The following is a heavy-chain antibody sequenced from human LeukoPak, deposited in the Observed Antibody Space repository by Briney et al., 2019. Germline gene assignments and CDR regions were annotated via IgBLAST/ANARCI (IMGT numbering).Heavy chain of an antibody. Sequence: SQTLSLTCALSGNSFSNNNTAWNWIRQSPSRGLEWLVRTYYRSKWYNDYAVSVKSRITINPDTSKNQFSLQLNSVTPEDTAVYYCARFDSRRKNFDYWGQGTLLTVSS. CDR1: GNSFSNNNTA. V-gene: IGHV6-1*01. CDR2: TYYRSKWYN. J-gene: IGHJ4*02. D-gene: IGHD3-22*01. CDR3: ARFDSRRKNFDY.